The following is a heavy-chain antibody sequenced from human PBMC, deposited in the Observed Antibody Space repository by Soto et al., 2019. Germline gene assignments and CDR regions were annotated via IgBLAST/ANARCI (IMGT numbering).Heavy chain of an antibody. Sequence: GGSLRLSCAASGFTFSDYYMSWIRQAPGKGLEWVSYISSSDSIIYYADSVKGRFTISRDDAKNSLYLQMNSLRAEDTAVYYCARDLGYYDSSGYFDYWGQGTLVTVSS. CDR1: GFTFSDYY. J-gene: IGHJ4*02. V-gene: IGHV3-11*01. CDR3: ARDLGYYDSSGYFDY. D-gene: IGHD3-22*01. CDR2: ISSSDSII.